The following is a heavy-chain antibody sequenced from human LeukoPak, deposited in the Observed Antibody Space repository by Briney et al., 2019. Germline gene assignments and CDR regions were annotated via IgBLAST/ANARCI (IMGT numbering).Heavy chain of an antibody. CDR2: IYYSGST. CDR1: GGSISSYY. V-gene: IGHV4-59*08. Sequence: PSETLSLTCTVSGGSISSYYWSWIRQPPGKGLGWIGYIYYSGSTNYNPSLKSRVTISVDTSKNQFSLKLSSVTAADTAVYYCARHAGFFDIWGQGTMVTVSS. CDR3: ARHAGFFDI. J-gene: IGHJ3*02. D-gene: IGHD1-14*01.